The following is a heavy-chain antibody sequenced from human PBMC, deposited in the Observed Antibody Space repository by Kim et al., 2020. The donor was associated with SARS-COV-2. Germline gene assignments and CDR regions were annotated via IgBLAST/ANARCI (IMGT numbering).Heavy chain of an antibody. CDR1: GGTFSSYA. J-gene: IGHJ6*02. D-gene: IGHD3-10*01. V-gene: IGHV1-69*13. CDR2: IIPIFGTA. Sequence: SVKVSCKASGGTFSSYAISWVRQAPGQGLEWMGGIIPIFGTANYAQKFQGRVTITADESTSTAYMELSSLRSEDTAVYYCARDASAYYYGSGSMDVWGQGTTVTVSS. CDR3: ARDASAYYYGSGSMDV.